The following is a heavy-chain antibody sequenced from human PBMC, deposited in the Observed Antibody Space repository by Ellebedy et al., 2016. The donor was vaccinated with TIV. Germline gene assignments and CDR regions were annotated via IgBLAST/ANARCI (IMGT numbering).Heavy chain of an antibody. CDR3: ARAPDCGGGSCYGYQYHGMDV. Sequence: GGSLRLXXAASGFTFSPYWVHWVRQAPGKGLIWVSRINPDGSTTTYADSVKGRFNISRDNAKNTVYLQMNSLRAEDTAVYYCARAPDCGGGSCYGYQYHGMDVWGQGTTVTVSS. CDR2: INPDGSTT. V-gene: IGHV3-74*01. CDR1: GFTFSPYW. J-gene: IGHJ6*02. D-gene: IGHD2-15*01.